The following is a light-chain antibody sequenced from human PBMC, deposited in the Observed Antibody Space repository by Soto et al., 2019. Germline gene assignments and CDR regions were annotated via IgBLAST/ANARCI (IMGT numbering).Light chain of an antibody. Sequence: QSVLTQPRSVSGSPGQSVTISCTGTSSDIGGYNYVSWYQQHPGKAPQLIIYDVSERPSGVPDRFSGSKSGNTAYLSISGLQAEDEADYYCCSYAGSYTYVFATGTKLTVL. V-gene: IGLV2-11*01. CDR3: CSYAGSYTYV. J-gene: IGLJ1*01. CDR2: DVS. CDR1: SSDIGGYNY.